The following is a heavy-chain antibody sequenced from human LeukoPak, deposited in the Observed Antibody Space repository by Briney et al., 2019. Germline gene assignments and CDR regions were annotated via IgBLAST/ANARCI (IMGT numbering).Heavy chain of an antibody. CDR3: ARDNYAGANWFDP. D-gene: IGHD1-7*01. Sequence: PGGSLRLSCAASGFTFSSYSMNWVRQAPGKGLEWVSSISSSSYIYYADSVKGRFTISRDNAKNSLYLQMNSLRAEDTAVYYCARDNYAGANWFDPWGQGTLVTVSS. CDR2: ISSSSYI. J-gene: IGHJ5*02. V-gene: IGHV3-21*04. CDR1: GFTFSSYS.